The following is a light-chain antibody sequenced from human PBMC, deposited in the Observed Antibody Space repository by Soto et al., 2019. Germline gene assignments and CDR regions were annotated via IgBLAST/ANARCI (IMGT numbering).Light chain of an antibody. V-gene: IGLV7-43*01. Sequence: VVTQEPSLTVSPGETVTLTCASSTGAVTSGYYPNWFQQKPGQAPRPLIYSISNKHSWTPARFSGSLLGDKAALTLSGVQPEDEAEYFCLLYYGGAQVFGGGTKLTVL. CDR2: SIS. CDR1: TGAVTSGYY. CDR3: LLYYGGAQV. J-gene: IGLJ3*02.